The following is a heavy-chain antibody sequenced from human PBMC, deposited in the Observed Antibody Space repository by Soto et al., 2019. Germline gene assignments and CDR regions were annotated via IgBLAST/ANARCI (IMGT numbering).Heavy chain of an antibody. CDR1: PFTFSSYW. Sequence: GGSLRLSCAASPFTFSSYWMCWVRQAPGKGLEWVANIKQDGTEKYYVDSVKGRFTISRDNAKNSLYLQMKTLRAEDTAVYYCARVHLVYCGGDCYFEGPYYYYLDVWGQGTTVTVSS. CDR2: IKQDGTEK. J-gene: IGHJ6*02. CDR3: ARVHLVYCGGDCYFEGPYYYYLDV. D-gene: IGHD2-21*02. V-gene: IGHV3-7*03.